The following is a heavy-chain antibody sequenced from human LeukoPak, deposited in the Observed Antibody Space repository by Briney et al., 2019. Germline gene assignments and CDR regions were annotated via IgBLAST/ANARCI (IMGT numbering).Heavy chain of an antibody. CDR2: IYYSGST. Sequence: SETLSLTCTVSGGSISSYYWSWIRQPPGKGLEWIGYIYYSGSTNYNPSLKSRVTISVDTSKNQFSLKLSSVTAADTAVYYSARALDYGDYFDYWGQGTLVTVSS. D-gene: IGHD4-17*01. CDR3: ARALDYGDYFDY. CDR1: GGSISSYY. V-gene: IGHV4-59*01. J-gene: IGHJ4*02.